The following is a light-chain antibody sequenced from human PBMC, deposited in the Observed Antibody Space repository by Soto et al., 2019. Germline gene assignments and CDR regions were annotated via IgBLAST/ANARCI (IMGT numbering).Light chain of an antibody. V-gene: IGKV3-15*01. CDR1: QSVSSN. CDR3: QQYNNYIT. Sequence: EIVMTQSPATLSVSPGERATLSCRASQSVSSNLAWYQHKPGQAPRLLIHGASTRATGVPARFSGSGSGTEFTLTISSLQSEDFAVYYCQQYNNYITFGQGTRLEIK. CDR2: GAS. J-gene: IGKJ5*01.